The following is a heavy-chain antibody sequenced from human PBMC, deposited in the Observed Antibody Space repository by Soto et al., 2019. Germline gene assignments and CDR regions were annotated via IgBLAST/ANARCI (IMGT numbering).Heavy chain of an antibody. Sequence: ASVKVSCKASGYTFTRYYMHWVRLAPGHGLEWMGVINPSGGSTTYVLKFQGRVTMTRDTSTSTVYMELNSLRSEDTAVYYCARDLVSAPGAGYSWFDPWG. J-gene: IGHJ5*02. D-gene: IGHD6-13*01. CDR3: ARDLVSAPGAGYSWFDP. CDR2: INPSGGST. CDR1: GYTFTRYY. V-gene: IGHV1-46*01.